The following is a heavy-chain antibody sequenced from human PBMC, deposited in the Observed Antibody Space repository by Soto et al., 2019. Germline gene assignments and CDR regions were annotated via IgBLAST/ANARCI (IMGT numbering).Heavy chain of an antibody. CDR1: GFTFSRYW. Sequence: PGGSLRLSCAASGFTFSRYWMHWVRQAPGKGLVWVSRINSDGSSTSYADSVKGRLTISRDNAKNTLYLQMNSLRAEDTAVYYCAGAIFSHLSSGGSCAVWGQGTTVTVS. CDR3: AGAIFSHLSSGGSCAV. V-gene: IGHV3-74*01. J-gene: IGHJ6*02. D-gene: IGHD2-15*01. CDR2: INSDGSST.